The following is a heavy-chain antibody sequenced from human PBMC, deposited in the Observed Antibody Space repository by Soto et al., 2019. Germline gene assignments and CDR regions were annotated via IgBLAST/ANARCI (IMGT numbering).Heavy chain of an antibody. Sequence: PGGSLRLSCAASGFTFMSYTMNWVRQAPGTGLEWVASISSSSSYIEYADSLKGRFTISRDNAKNSVHLQMRSLRAEDTAVYYCARESEDLTSNFDYWGQGTLVTVSS. V-gene: IGHV3-21*01. CDR2: ISSSSSYI. J-gene: IGHJ4*02. CDR1: GFTFMSYT. CDR3: ARESEDLTSNFDY.